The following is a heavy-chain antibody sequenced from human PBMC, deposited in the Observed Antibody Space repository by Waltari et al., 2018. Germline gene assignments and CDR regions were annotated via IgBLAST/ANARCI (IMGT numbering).Heavy chain of an antibody. CDR3: ATGGWGFYFDY. V-gene: IGHV3-21*01. D-gene: IGHD7-27*01. Sequence: EEQLVAYGGGLVTPGGSLRLSCAGSGFTFSHYNMNWVRQAQGKGLEWVSSISTTSTYTHYADSVKGRFTISRDNAKNSLFLQMNSLTTEDTAVYYCATGGWGFYFDYWGQGTLLTVSS. CDR1: GFTFSHYN. J-gene: IGHJ4*02. CDR2: ISTTSTYT.